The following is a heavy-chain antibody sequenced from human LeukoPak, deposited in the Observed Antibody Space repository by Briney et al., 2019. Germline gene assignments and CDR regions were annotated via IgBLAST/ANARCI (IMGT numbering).Heavy chain of an antibody. CDR1: GFTVSSNY. CDR3: ARDLSAAAAGTSVGDY. J-gene: IGHJ4*02. V-gene: IGHV3-11*01. CDR2: ISSSGSTI. Sequence: GGSLRLSCAASGFTVSSNYMSWVRQAPGKGLEWVSYISSSGSTIYYADSVKGRFTISRDNAKNSLYLQMNSLRAEDTAVYYCARDLSAAAAGTSVGDYWGQGTLVTVSS. D-gene: IGHD6-13*01.